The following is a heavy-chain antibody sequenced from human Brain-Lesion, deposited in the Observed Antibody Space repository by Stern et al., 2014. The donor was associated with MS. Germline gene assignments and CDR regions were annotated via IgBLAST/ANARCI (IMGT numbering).Heavy chain of an antibody. V-gene: IGHV4-34*01. CDR2: DKHTGSA. J-gene: IGHJ5*01. Sequence: QVQLQQWGAGLLKPSETLSLTCAVYGGAFSGYFWTRIRQPPGQGGGGVAADKHTGSAKSNPSLKSRVTISIDTSKNQFSLKLNSVTAADTAVYYCARGGVRRFISFSHWFEFWGQGTLVTVSS. CDR1: GGAFSGYF. D-gene: IGHD3-10*01. CDR3: ARGGVRRFISFSHWFEF.